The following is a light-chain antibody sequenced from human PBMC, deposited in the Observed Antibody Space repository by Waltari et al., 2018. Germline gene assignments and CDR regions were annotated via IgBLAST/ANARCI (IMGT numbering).Light chain of an antibody. V-gene: IGLV3-27*01. Sequence: SSELTQPASVSVSLGQTAVITCSGDILAKKYGRWFQQKPGQAPVLFIYKDIERPSGIPDRFSGSGSGTTLTLTISGAQVEDEAAYYCYSAADNHRVLFGGGTKLTVL. J-gene: IGLJ2*01. CDR1: ILAKKY. CDR3: YSAADNHRVL. CDR2: KDI.